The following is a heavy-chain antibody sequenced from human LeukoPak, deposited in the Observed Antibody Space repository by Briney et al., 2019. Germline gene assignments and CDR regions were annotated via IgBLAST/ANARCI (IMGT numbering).Heavy chain of an antibody. D-gene: IGHD3-10*01. J-gene: IGHJ4*02. V-gene: IGHV1-69*06. CDR2: IIPIFGTA. CDR3: ARHMVQGVIPLAYFDY. Sequence: GASVKVSCKASGGTFSSYAISWVRQAPGQGLEWMGGIIPIFGTANYAQKFQGRVTITADKSTSTAYMELSSLRSEDTAVYYCARHMVQGVIPLAYFDYWGQGTLVTVSS. CDR1: GGTFSSYA.